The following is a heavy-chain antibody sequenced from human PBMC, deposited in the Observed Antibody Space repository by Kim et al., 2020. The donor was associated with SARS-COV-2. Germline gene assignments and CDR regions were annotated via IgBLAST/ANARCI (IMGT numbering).Heavy chain of an antibody. V-gene: IGHV5-10-1*01. J-gene: IGHJ4*02. CDR3: VRHAGDTAMVVDY. D-gene: IGHD5-18*01. Sequence: YSPSFQGHVTISADKSISTAYLQWSSLKASDTAMYYCVRHAGDTAMVVDYWGQGTLVTVSS.